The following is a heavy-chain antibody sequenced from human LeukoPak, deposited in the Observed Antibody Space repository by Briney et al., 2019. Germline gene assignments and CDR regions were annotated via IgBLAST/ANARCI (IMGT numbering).Heavy chain of an antibody. D-gene: IGHD4-17*01. Sequence: GGSLRLSCAASGFTFSSYEMDWVRQAPGKGLEWVSYISSSGSTIYYADSVKGRFTISRDNAKNSLYLQMISLRAEDTAVYYCAREPVTTWYFDYWGQGTLVTVSS. J-gene: IGHJ4*02. CDR3: AREPVTTWYFDY. CDR2: ISSSGSTI. CDR1: GFTFSSYE. V-gene: IGHV3-48*03.